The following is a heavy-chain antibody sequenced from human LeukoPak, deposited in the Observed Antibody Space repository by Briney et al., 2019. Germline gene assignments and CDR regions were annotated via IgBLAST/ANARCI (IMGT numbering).Heavy chain of an antibody. J-gene: IGHJ5*02. CDR1: GGSISSDY. CDR2: IYTSGST. V-gene: IGHV4-4*07. Sequence: SETLSLTCTVAGGSISSDYWSWIRQPDGKGLEWIGRIYTSGSTNYNPSLKSRVSISGDTSTNQLSLKLSSVTAADTAVYYCARTHSSSWYRFNWFDPWGQGTLVTVSS. D-gene: IGHD6-13*01. CDR3: ARTHSSSWYRFNWFDP.